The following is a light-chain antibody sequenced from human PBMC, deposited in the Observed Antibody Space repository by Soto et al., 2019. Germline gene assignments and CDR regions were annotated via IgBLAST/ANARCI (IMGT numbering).Light chain of an antibody. CDR1: SSNIGAGYD. J-gene: IGLJ2*01. Sequence: QSALTQPASVSGAPGQRVTISCTGSSSNIGAGYDVHWYQLLPGTAPKLLIYANNNRPSGVPDRFSGSRSGTSASLAITGLQAEDEADYYCQSYDSSLSASVVFGGGTKLTVL. CDR2: ANN. V-gene: IGLV1-40*01. CDR3: QSYDSSLSASVV.